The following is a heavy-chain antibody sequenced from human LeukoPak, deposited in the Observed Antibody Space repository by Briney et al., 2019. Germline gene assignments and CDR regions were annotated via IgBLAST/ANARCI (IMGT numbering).Heavy chain of an antibody. V-gene: IGHV3-21*01. CDR1: GFTFSSYS. J-gene: IGHJ4*02. D-gene: IGHD3-10*01. CDR3: ARDNYGSGSYSY. Sequence: GGSLRLSCAASGFTFSSYSMNWVRQAPGKGLEWVSSISSSSSYIHYADSVKGRFTISRDNAKNSLYLQMNSLRAEDTAVYYCARDNYGSGSYSYWGQGTLVTVSS. CDR2: ISSSSSYI.